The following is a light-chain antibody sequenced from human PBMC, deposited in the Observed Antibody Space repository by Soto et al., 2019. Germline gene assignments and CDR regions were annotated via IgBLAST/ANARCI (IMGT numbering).Light chain of an antibody. J-gene: IGKJ2*03. CDR3: QQANRFPYS. CDR2: AAS. CDR1: QDFNNR. V-gene: IGKV1-12*01. Sequence: DIQMSQSPSSVSASVGDRVTITCRASQDFNNRLAWYQQTPGKAPKLLIYAASSLQPGVPSRFSGSGSGTDFTLTISSLQPEDFATYYCQQANRFPYSFSQWTKLEMK.